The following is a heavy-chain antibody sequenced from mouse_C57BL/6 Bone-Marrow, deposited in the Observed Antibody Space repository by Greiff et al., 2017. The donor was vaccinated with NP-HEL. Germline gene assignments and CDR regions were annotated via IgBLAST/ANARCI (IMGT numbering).Heavy chain of an antibody. CDR3: ARDGAYPYYFDY. CDR2: LYPRDGST. CDR1: GYTFTSYD. J-gene: IGHJ2*01. V-gene: IGHV1-85*01. Sequence: VKLQQSGPELVKPGASVKLSCKASGYTFTSYDINWVKQRPGQGLEWIGWLYPRDGSTKYNEKFKGKATLTVDTSSSTAYMELHSLTSEDSAVYFCARDGAYPYYFDYWGQGTTLTVSS. D-gene: IGHD2-3*01.